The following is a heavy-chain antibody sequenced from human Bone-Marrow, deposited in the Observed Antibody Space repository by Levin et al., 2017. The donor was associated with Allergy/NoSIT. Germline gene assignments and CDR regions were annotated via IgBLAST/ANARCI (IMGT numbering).Heavy chain of an antibody. J-gene: IGHJ5*01. CDR1: GFTFRNYE. V-gene: IGHV3-74*01. Sequence: GGSLRLSCAASGFTFRNYEMHWVRQVPGKGLVWVSRIHSSGVTRYAEFVKGRFTISRDNADNTLFLQMNSLRAEDTAVYYCARGDYGDGNWLDSWGQGTLVTVSS. CDR3: ARGDYGDGNWLDS. CDR2: IHSSGVT. D-gene: IGHD4-17*01.